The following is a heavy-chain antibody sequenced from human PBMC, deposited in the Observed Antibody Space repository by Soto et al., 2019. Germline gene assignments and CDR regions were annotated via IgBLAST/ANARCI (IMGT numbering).Heavy chain of an antibody. Sequence: QVQLVQSGAEVKKPGSSVKVSCKASGGTFSSYAISWVRQAPGQGLEWMGGIIPIFGTANYAQKFQGRVTITADEPTRTAYIEPSSLRAEATAVYYCARSGMTTVTTFWFDPGGQGTLVTVSS. CDR3: ARSGMTTVTTFWFDP. V-gene: IGHV1-69*01. J-gene: IGHJ5*02. CDR1: GGTFSSYA. CDR2: IIPIFGTA. D-gene: IGHD4-17*01.